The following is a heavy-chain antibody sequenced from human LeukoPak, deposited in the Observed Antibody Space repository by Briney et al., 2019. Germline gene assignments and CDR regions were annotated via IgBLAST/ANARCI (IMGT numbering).Heavy chain of an antibody. Sequence: SETLSLTCTVSGGSISSYYWSWIRQPPGKGLEWIGYIYYSGSTNYNPSLKSRVTISVDTSKNQCSLKLSSVTAADTAVYYCARIYVWESGWFYPWGQGTLVTVSS. J-gene: IGHJ5*02. CDR2: IYYSGST. D-gene: IGHD3-16*01. CDR1: GGSISSYY. CDR3: ARIYVWESGWFYP. V-gene: IGHV4-59*01.